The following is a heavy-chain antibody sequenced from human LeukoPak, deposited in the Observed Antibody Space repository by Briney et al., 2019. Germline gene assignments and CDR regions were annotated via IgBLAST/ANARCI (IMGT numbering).Heavy chain of an antibody. J-gene: IGHJ4*02. CDR3: ARDKVTY. CDR1: GFTFSNYW. Sequence: GGSLRLSCAASGFTFSNYWMSWVRQAPGKGLVWVAHINKDGSEKYYVDSVKGRFTISRDNAKNSLYLQMNSLRVEDTAVYYCARDKVTYWGQGTLVTVSS. V-gene: IGHV3-7*01. CDR2: INKDGSEK.